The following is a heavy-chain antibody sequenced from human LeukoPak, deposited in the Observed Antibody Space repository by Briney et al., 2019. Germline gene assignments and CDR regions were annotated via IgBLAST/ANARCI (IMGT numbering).Heavy chain of an antibody. D-gene: IGHD2-2*01. J-gene: IGHJ4*02. CDR2: INVNRGGT. CDR3: ARPYCSSTSCYYFDY. CDR1: GYTFTDYY. V-gene: IGHV1-2*02. Sequence: ASLKVSCKASGYTFTDYYMHWVRQAPGQGLEWMGWINVNRGGTNYAQRFQGRVTMTRDTSITTAYMELSRLKSDDTAVYYCARPYCSSTSCYYFDYWGQGTLVTVSS.